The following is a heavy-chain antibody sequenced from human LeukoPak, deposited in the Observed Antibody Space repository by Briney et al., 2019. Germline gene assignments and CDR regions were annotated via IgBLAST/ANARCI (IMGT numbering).Heavy chain of an antibody. D-gene: IGHD3-10*01. CDR1: VDSISNGGYY. CDR2: IYYSETP. J-gene: IGHJ6*03. V-gene: IGHV4-31*03. Sequence: SETLSLTCTLSVDSISNGGYYCTSIRQHPGKVLEWIGYIYYSETPYDNPSLKSRVSISVDTSKNQFSLKLSSVTAADTAVYYCARVHHSGATGYFYYMDVWGKGTTVTVSS. CDR3: ARVHHSGATGYFYYMDV.